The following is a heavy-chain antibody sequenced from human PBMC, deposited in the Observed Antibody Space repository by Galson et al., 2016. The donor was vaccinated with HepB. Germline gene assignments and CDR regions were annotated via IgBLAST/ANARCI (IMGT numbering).Heavy chain of an antibody. Sequence: SLRLSCAASGFTFDNFAMSWVRQAPGKGLEWVSSISDNAAGTYYADSVKGRFTIPRDSSKNTLYLQMNSLRVEDTAIYYCAKDLPPGRKLAFWGQGTLVTVSS. CDR3: AKDLPPGRKLAF. J-gene: IGHJ4*02. CDR1: GFTFDNFA. CDR2: ISDNAAGT. D-gene: IGHD1-14*01. V-gene: IGHV3-23*01.